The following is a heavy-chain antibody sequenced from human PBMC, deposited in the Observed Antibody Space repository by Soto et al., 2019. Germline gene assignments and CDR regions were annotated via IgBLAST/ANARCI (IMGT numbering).Heavy chain of an antibody. CDR3: ARDCSSTSCYYYYYGMDV. D-gene: IGHD2-2*01. CDR1: GGTFSSYA. Sequence: SVKVSCKASGGTFSSYAISWVRQAPGQGLEWMGGIIPILGTANYAQKFQGRVTITADESTSTAYMELSSLRSEDTAVYYCARDCSSTSCYYYYYGMDVWGQGTTVTVSS. V-gene: IGHV1-69*13. CDR2: IIPILGTA. J-gene: IGHJ6*02.